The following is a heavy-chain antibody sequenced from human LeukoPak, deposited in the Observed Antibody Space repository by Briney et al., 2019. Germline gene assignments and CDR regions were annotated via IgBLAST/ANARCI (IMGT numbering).Heavy chain of an antibody. CDR2: VYYSGST. CDR1: GGSISSGGYY. V-gene: IGHV4-31*03. D-gene: IGHD1-20*01. CDR3: ARDNRPAGITGTKYYFDY. J-gene: IGHJ4*02. Sequence: PSQTLSLTCTVSGGSISSGGYYWSWIRQHPGKGLEWIGYVYYSGSTYHNPSLKSRVTISVDTSKNQFSLKLSSVTAADTAVYYCARDNRPAGITGTKYYFDYWGQGTLVTVSS.